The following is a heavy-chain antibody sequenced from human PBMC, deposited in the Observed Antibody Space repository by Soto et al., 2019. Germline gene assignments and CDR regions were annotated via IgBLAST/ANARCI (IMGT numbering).Heavy chain of an antibody. CDR2: ISGSGGST. CDR1: GFTFSSYA. D-gene: IGHD2-21*02. V-gene: IGHV3-23*01. Sequence: GGSLRLSCAASGFTFSSYAMSWVRQAPGKGLEWVSAISGSGGSTYYADSVKGRFTISRDNSKNTLYLQMNSLRAEDTAVYYCANPLCGGDCYSERGGYYYYYGMDVWGQGTTVTVSS. CDR3: ANPLCGGDCYSERGGYYYYYGMDV. J-gene: IGHJ6*02.